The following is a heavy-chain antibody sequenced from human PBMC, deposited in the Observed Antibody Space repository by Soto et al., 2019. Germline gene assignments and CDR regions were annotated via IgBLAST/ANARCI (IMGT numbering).Heavy chain of an antibody. CDR2: IGTAGDT. J-gene: IGHJ3*02. CDR3: ASLSSSWANDAFDI. V-gene: IGHV3-13*01. CDR1: GFTVRDHD. Sequence: GGSLRLSCAASGFTVRDHDMHWVRQATREGLEWVSGIGTAGDTHYPGSVKGRFTISRENAANSLYLQMNSLRAEDTAVYYCASLSSSWANDAFDIWGQGTMVTVSS. D-gene: IGHD6-13*01.